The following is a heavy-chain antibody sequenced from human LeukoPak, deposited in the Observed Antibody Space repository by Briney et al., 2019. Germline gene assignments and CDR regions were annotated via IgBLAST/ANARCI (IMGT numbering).Heavy chain of an antibody. Sequence: GASVKVSCKASGYTFTSYGFSWVRQAPGQGLEWMGWINPNTGDTHYAQKFQGRVTLTRDTSITTVYMELSRLTSDDTAIFYCAVAPGDYWGQGTLVTVSS. CDR1: GYTFTSYG. J-gene: IGHJ4*02. CDR3: AVAPGDY. D-gene: IGHD2-21*01. CDR2: INPNTGDT. V-gene: IGHV1-2*02.